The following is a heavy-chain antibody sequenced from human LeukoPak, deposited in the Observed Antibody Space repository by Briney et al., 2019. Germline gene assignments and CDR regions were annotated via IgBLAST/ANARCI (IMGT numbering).Heavy chain of an antibody. CDR1: GGSFSGYY. CDR2: INHSGST. CDR3: ARLTYYDFWSGYYTGIPYYYYYMDV. Sequence: SETLSLTCAVYGGSFSGYYWSWIRQPPGKGLEWIGEINHSGSTNYNPSLKSRVTITVDTSKNQFSLKLSSVTAADTAVYYCARLTYYDFWSGYYTGIPYYYYYMDVWGKGTTVTVSS. V-gene: IGHV4-34*01. J-gene: IGHJ6*03. D-gene: IGHD3-3*01.